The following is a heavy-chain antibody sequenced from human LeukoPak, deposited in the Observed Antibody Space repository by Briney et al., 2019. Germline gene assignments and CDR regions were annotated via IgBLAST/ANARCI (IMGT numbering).Heavy chain of an antibody. CDR1: GYTFTGYY. CDR2: INPNSGGT. V-gene: IGHV1-2*02. Sequence: ASVKVSCKASGYTFTGYYMHWVRQAPGQGLEWMGWINPNSGGTNYAQKFQGRVTMTRDTSISTADMELSRLRSDDTAVYYCARAGYSYGTLGYWGQGTLVTVSS. D-gene: IGHD5-18*01. CDR3: ARAGYSYGTLGY. J-gene: IGHJ4*02.